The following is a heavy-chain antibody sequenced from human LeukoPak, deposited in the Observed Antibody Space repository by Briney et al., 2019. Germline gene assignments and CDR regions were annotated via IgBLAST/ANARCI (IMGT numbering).Heavy chain of an antibody. CDR3: ATVGPQQLITFDS. Sequence: GGSLRLSCVASGFSFSRFWMSWVRQAPGKGLEWVANMKQDGSEKYYVDSVKGRFAVSRDNAKNSLYLQMNSLRVEDTAVYYCATVGPQQLITFDSWGQGTLVAVSS. CDR1: GFSFSRFW. CDR2: MKQDGSEK. D-gene: IGHD6-13*01. V-gene: IGHV3-7*01. J-gene: IGHJ4*02.